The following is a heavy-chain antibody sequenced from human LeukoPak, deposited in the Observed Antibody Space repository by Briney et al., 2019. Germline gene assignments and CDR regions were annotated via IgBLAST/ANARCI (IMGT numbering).Heavy chain of an antibody. CDR1: GFTFSTHW. CDR3: ARAAVAGYGFDC. J-gene: IGHJ4*02. V-gene: IGHV3-74*01. Sequence: GSLRLSCAASGFTFSTHWVHWVRQVPGRGPVWVSRADGGGSSTSYADSVKGRFSISRDNSKNTLYLQMNSLRAEDTAVYYCARAAVAGYGFDCWGQGTLVTVSS. D-gene: IGHD6-19*01. CDR2: ADGGGSST.